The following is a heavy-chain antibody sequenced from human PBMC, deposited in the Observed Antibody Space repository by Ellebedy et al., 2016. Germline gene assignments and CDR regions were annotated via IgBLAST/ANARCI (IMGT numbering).Heavy chain of an antibody. CDR2: MNPNSGNT. V-gene: IGHV1-8*01. CDR1: GYTFTSYD. CDR3: TIAVAGISENDY. D-gene: IGHD6-19*01. Sequence: ASVKVSXKASGYTFTSYDINWVRQATGQGLEWMGWMNPNSGNTGYAQKFQGRVTMTRNTSISTAYMELSSLRSDDTAVYYCTIAVAGISENDYWGQGTLVTVSS. J-gene: IGHJ4*02.